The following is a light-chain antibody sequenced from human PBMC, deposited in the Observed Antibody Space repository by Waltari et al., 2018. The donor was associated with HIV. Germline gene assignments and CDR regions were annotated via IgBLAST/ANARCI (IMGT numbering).Light chain of an antibody. J-gene: IGLJ2*01. V-gene: IGLV2-11*01. CDR1: SRDVGASNY. CDR2: EVT. CDR3: SSYDNNNNYVI. Sequence: QSALTQPRSVSGSPGQSVTISCTGTSRDVGASNYVSWYQQHPGKAPKLMIYEVTKLPSGIPGRFSASRAGNTASLTVSGLQAEDEADYYCSSYDNNNNYVIFGGGTKLTVL.